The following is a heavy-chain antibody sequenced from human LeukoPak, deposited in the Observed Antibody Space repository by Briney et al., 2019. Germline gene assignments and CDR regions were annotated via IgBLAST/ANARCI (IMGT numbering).Heavy chain of an antibody. CDR1: GFSVRNSY. CDR2: IYSGGST. V-gene: IGHV3-66*01. D-gene: IGHD4-11*01. Sequence: GGSLRLSCAASGFSVRNSYMNWVRQAPGKGLQWVSVIYSGGSTYYADFSKSGFTISRDISKNTVYLQMNDLRGEDTAVYYCARELVTTCFYHYYMNVWGKGTTVTVSS. J-gene: IGHJ6*03. CDR3: ARELVTTCFYHYYMNV.